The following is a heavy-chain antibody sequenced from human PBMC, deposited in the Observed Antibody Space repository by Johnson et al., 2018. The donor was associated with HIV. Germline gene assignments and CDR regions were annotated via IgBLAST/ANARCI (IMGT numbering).Heavy chain of an antibody. CDR2: INSDGSRT. Sequence: VQLVESGGGLVQPGGSLTLSCEASGFTFSSYWMHWVRQVAGKGLVWVARINSDGSRTNYADSVKGRFTISRDNAKNTLYLQMNSLRAEDTAVYYCARAVGAGGIWGQGTMVTVSS. V-gene: IGHV3-74*02. J-gene: IGHJ3*02. CDR1: GFTFSSYW. CDR3: ARAVGAGGI. D-gene: IGHD1-26*01.